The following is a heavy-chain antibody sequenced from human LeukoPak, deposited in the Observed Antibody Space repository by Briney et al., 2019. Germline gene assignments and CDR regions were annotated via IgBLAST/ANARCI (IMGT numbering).Heavy chain of an antibody. CDR3: AREQGYCSGGSCHRAFDI. CDR1: GFTFSSYA. D-gene: IGHD2-15*01. V-gene: IGHV3-30-3*01. J-gene: IGHJ3*02. Sequence: PGGSLRLSCAASGFTFSSYAMHWVRQAPGKGLEWVAVISYDGSNKYYADSVKGRFTISRDNSKNTLYLQMNSLRAEDTAVYYCAREQGYCSGGSCHRAFDIWGQGTMVTVSS. CDR2: ISYDGSNK.